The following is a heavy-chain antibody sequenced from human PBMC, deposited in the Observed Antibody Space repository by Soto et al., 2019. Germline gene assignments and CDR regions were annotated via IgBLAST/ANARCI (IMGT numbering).Heavy chain of an antibody. CDR3: ARGGDYYYGLDV. CDR1: GYTFTSYG. J-gene: IGHJ6*02. D-gene: IGHD3-16*01. CDR2: ISAFNGQT. V-gene: IGHV1-18*01. Sequence: ASGKVSCKASGYTFTSYGVSWVRQAPGQGLEWMGWISAFNGQTNYIQKVQGRVTLTTEASTSTAYMELRSLRSDDTAVYYCARGGDYYYGLDVWGQGTTVTVSS.